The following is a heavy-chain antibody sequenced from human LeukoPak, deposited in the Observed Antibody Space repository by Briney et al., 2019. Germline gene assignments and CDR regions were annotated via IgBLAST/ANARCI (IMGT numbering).Heavy chain of an antibody. CDR2: ISCYNGDT. D-gene: IGHD6-19*01. CDR3: VRDPTNTSGPYAYFDY. J-gene: IGHJ4*02. V-gene: IGHV1-18*01. CDR1: GYTFTHHG. Sequence: ASVKVSCKASGYTFTHHGISWVRQAPGQGLECMGWISCYNGDTNYAQNLQGRVTMSTDSSTNTAYMELTGLRSDDTAVYYCVRDPTNTSGPYAYFDYWGQGTLVTVSS.